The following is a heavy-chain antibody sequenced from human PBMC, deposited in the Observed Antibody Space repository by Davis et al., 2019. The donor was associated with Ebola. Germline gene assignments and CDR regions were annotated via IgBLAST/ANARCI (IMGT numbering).Heavy chain of an antibody. V-gene: IGHV1-18*04. Sequence: ASVKVSCKASGYTFTSYYMHWVRQAPGQGLEWMGWISAYNGNTNYAQKLQGRVTMTTDTSTSTAYMELRSLRSDDTAVYYCARDGEVAATPYYYYYYGMDVWGQGTTVTVSS. CDR2: ISAYNGNT. D-gene: IGHD2-15*01. CDR3: ARDGEVAATPYYYYYYGMDV. CDR1: GYTFTSYY. J-gene: IGHJ6*02.